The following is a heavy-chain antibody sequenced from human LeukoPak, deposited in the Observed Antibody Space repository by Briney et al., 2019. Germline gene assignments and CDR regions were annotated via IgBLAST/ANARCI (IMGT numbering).Heavy chain of an antibody. CDR2: MNPNSGNT. V-gene: IGHV1-8*01. Sequence: ASVKVSCKASGYTFTSYDINWVRQATGQGLEWMGWMNPNSGNTGYAQKFQGRVTMTRNTSISTAYMELRSLRSDDTAVYYCARAQNYYGSGDWGQGTLVTVSS. CDR1: GYTFTSYD. D-gene: IGHD3-10*01. CDR3: ARAQNYYGSGD. J-gene: IGHJ4*02.